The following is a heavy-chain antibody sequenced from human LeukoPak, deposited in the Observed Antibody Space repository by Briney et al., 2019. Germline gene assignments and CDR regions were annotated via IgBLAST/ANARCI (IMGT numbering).Heavy chain of an antibody. D-gene: IGHD3/OR15-3a*01. V-gene: IGHV4-59*01. CDR1: GGSISPYY. J-gene: IGHJ5*02. CDR3: ARGGFLDPIDP. Sequence: PSETLSLTCTVSGGSISPYYWTWIRQPPGKGLEYIGYIYYSGSTNYNPSLKSRVTISVDTSKNQFSLKLRSVTAADTAVYYCARGGFLDPIDPWGQGTLVTVSS. CDR2: IYYSGST.